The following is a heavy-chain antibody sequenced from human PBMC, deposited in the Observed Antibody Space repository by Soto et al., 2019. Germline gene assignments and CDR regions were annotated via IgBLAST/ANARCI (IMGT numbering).Heavy chain of an antibody. CDR2: IWYDGSNK. V-gene: IGHV3-33*01. CDR1: GFTFSSYG. Sequence: GGSLRLSCAASGFTFSSYGMHWVRQAPGKGLEWVAVIWYDGSNKYYADSVKGRFTISRDNSKNTLYLQMNSLRAEDTAVYYCAREGQDGTDMVATILSDYWGQGTLVTVSS. D-gene: IGHD5-12*01. CDR3: AREGQDGTDMVATILSDY. J-gene: IGHJ4*02.